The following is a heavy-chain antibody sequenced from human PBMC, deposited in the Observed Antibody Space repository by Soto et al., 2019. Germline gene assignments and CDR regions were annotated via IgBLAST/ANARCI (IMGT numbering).Heavy chain of an antibody. CDR3: ARAHYGDYGYGMDV. Sequence: SETLCLTWAVSGGSISSCVYSWSWIRQPPGKGLEWIGYIYHGGYTYYNPSLKSRVTISVDRSKNQFSLKLSSVTAADTAVYYCARAHYGDYGYGMDVWGQGTTVTVSS. CDR2: IYHGGYT. CDR1: GGSISSCVYS. D-gene: IGHD4-17*01. V-gene: IGHV4-30-2*01. J-gene: IGHJ6*02.